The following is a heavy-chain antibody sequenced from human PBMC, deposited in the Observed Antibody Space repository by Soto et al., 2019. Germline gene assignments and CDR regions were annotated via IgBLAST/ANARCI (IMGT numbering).Heavy chain of an antibody. V-gene: IGHV6-1*01. D-gene: IGHD1-26*01. CDR2: AYYRSKWYN. CDR1: GYMVSSNSAA. CDR3: ARDPVGGSRSYAFDI. Sequence: SQTLSITCAICGYMVSSNSAACNLIRQSPSRGLEWLGRAYYRSKWYNDYAVSVKSRITINPDTPKNQFSLQLNSVTPEDTAVYYCARDPVGGSRSYAFDIWGQGTMVTVS. J-gene: IGHJ3*02.